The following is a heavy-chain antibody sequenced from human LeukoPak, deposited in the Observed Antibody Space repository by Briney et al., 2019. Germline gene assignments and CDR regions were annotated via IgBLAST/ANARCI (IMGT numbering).Heavy chain of an antibody. Sequence: GGSLRLSCAASGFTFSSYWMHWVRQAPGKGLVWVSRINSDGSSTNYADSVKGRFTISRDNAKNALYLQMNSLRAEDTAVYYCARFSEFGELSGYWGQGTLVTVCS. V-gene: IGHV3-74*01. CDR2: INSDGSST. D-gene: IGHD3-10*01. J-gene: IGHJ4*02. CDR3: ARFSEFGELSGY. CDR1: GFTFSSYW.